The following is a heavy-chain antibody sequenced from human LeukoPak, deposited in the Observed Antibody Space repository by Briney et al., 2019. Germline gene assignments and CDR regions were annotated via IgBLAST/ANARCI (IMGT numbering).Heavy chain of an antibody. V-gene: IGHV3-23*01. Sequence: GGSLRLSCAASGFTFSSYAVSWVRQAPGKGLEWVSAISGSGGSTYYADSVKGRFTISRDNSKNTLYLQMNSLRAEDTAVYYCAKDLAYYDSSGYYPGEGYWGQGTLVTVSS. CDR2: ISGSGGST. CDR1: GFTFSSYA. CDR3: AKDLAYYDSSGYYPGEGY. J-gene: IGHJ4*02. D-gene: IGHD3-22*01.